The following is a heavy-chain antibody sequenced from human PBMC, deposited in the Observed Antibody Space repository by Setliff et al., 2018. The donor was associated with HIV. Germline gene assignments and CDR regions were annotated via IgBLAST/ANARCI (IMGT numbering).Heavy chain of an antibody. D-gene: IGHD6-13*01. CDR3: ARHRDPPGSRWIYYYYYMDL. J-gene: IGHJ6*03. Sequence: SETLSLTCAVYGGSFSGYYWSWLRQPPGKGLEWIGSIYHSGSTFYNPSLSSRLTISVDTSKNQVSLRLRSVTAADTGVYYCARHRDPPGSRWIYYYYYMDLWGEGTTVTVSS. CDR1: GGSFSGYY. V-gene: IGHV4-34*01. CDR2: IYHSGST.